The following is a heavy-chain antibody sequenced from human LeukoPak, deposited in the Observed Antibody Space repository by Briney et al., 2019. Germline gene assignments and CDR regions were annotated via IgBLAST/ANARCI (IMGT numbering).Heavy chain of an antibody. CDR1: GFTVSNNY. J-gene: IGHJ6*04. Sequence: GGSLTLSCAASGFTVSNNYMRWVRQAPGKGLEWVSLIYSGGSTYYADSVKGRFTISRDNAKNSLYLQMNSLRAEDTAVYYCAELGITMIGGVWGKGTTVTISS. CDR2: IYSGGST. V-gene: IGHV3-66*01. CDR3: AELGITMIGGV. D-gene: IGHD3-10*02.